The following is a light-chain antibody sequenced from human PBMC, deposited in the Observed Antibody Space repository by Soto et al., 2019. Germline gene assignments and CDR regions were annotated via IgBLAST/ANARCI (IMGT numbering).Light chain of an antibody. Sequence: QTVVTQEESLSVSPGGTVTLTCGLTSGSVSSRYYPSWYRQDPGQTPRTLIYSGDIRSSGVPDRFSGSILGSKAALTITGAQADDESVDYCVLYMKCDIRVFGGGTKLTVL. CDR3: VLYMKCDIRV. V-gene: IGLV8-61*01. CDR2: SGD. J-gene: IGLJ2*01. CDR1: SGSVSSRYY.